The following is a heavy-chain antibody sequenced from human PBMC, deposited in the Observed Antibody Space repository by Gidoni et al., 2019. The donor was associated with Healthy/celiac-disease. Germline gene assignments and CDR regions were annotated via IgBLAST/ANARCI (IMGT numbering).Heavy chain of an antibody. CDR3: ARASMGATYFDY. CDR2: INPNRGGT. V-gene: IGHV1-2*02. CDR1: GYTFTGYY. J-gene: IGHJ4*02. D-gene: IGHD1-26*01. Sequence: QVQLVQSGAEVKKPGASVKVSCKASGYTFTGYYMHWVRQAPGQGLEGMGWINPNRGGTKYAQKFKGRFTMTRDTSISTAYMELSRLRSDDTAVYYCARASMGATYFDYWGQGTLVTVSS.